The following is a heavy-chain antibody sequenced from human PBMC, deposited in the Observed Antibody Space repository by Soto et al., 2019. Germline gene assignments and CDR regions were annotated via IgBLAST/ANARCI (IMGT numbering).Heavy chain of an antibody. CDR3: ARQRTTVVTQAYFDH. V-gene: IGHV4-39*01. D-gene: IGHD2-21*02. CDR1: GESISSSSYY. Sequence: PSETLSLTCIVSGESISSSSYYWCWIRQAPGKGLEWIGSIYYSGRTYYNPSFKSRLTISIDTSKNQFSLKLSSVTATDTAVYYCARQRTTVVTQAYFDHWGQGALVTVSS. CDR2: IYYSGRT. J-gene: IGHJ4*02.